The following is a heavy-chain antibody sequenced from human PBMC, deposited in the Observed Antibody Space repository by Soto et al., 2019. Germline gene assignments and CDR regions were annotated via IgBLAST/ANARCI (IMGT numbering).Heavy chain of an antibody. CDR3: ARESPRDGYYFDY. CDR2: IIPIFGTT. J-gene: IGHJ4*02. V-gene: IGHV1-69*13. D-gene: IGHD5-12*01. Sequence: ASVKVSCKASGGTFSSYAISWVRQAPGQGLEWMGGIIPIFGTTNYAQKFQGRVTITADESTSTAYMELSSLRSEDTAVYYCARESPRDGYYFDYWGQGTLVTVSS. CDR1: GGTFSSYA.